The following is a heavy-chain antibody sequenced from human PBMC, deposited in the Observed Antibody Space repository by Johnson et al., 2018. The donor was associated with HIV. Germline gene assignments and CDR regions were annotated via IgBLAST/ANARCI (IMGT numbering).Heavy chain of an antibody. V-gene: IGHV3-30*04. J-gene: IGHJ3*01. D-gene: IGHD1-14*01. CDR2: ISYDGRNK. Sequence: QVHLVESGGGVVQPGRSLRLSCAASGFTFSSYAMHWVRQAPGKGLEWVAVISYDGRNKYYADSVKGRFTSSRDNSKDTLYLQMNNRRDEDTAVHYCARESPGGDALDLWGQGTIVTVSS. CDR1: GFTFSSYA. CDR3: ARESPGGDALDL.